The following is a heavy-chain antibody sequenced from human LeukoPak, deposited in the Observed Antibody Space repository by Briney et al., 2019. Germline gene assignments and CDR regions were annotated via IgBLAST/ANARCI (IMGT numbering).Heavy chain of an antibody. CDR1: GGSFSGYY. CDR2: INHSGST. CDR3: ARPYCSGGSCYSGLQH. J-gene: IGHJ1*01. Sequence: SETLSITCAVYGGSFSGYYWSWIRQPPGKGLEWIGEINHSGSTNYNPSLKSRVTISVDTSKNQFSLKLSSVTAADTAVYYCARPYCSGGSCYSGLQHWGQGTLVTVSS. D-gene: IGHD2-15*01. V-gene: IGHV4-34*01.